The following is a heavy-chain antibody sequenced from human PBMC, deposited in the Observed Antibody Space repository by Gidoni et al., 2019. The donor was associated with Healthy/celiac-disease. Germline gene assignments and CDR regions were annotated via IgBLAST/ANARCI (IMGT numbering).Heavy chain of an antibody. Sequence: QVQLVESGGGVVQPGRSLRLSCAASGFTFSSYGMHWVRPAPGKGLEWVAVISYDGSNKYYADSVKGRFTISRDNSKNTLYLQMNSLRAEDTAVYYCAKEVKEEWELLRWGGYYYYYGMDVWGQGTTVTVSS. D-gene: IGHD1-26*01. J-gene: IGHJ6*02. V-gene: IGHV3-30*18. CDR1: GFTFSSYG. CDR2: ISYDGSNK. CDR3: AKEVKEEWELLRWGGYYYYYGMDV.